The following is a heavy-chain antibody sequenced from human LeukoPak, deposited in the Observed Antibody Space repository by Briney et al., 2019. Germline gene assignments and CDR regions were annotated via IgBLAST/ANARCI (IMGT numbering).Heavy chain of an antibody. V-gene: IGHV2-5*01. D-gene: IGHD6-6*01. J-gene: IGHJ3*02. CDR2: LKWNDDK. Sequence: APTLVNPTQTLTLTCTFSGFSLSTSGVGVGWIRQPPAKALESLALLKWNDDKRYSPSLKSRLTITKDTSKNQVVLTMTNMDPVDTAAYYCAHRPIGPFLIAARPYDAFDIWGQGTMVTVSS. CDR1: GFSLSTSGVG. CDR3: AHRPIGPFLIAARPYDAFDI.